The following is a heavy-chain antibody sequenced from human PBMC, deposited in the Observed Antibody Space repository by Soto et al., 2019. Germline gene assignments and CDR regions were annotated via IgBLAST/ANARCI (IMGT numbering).Heavy chain of an antibody. CDR3: ARDFEY. Sequence: GGSLRLSCEASGFTFSTFWMHWVRQAPGKGLVWVSRVNSDGSSTYYADSVKGRVTISRDNAKNTLYLQLNSLRPEDTAVYYCARDFEYWGQGTLVTVSS. V-gene: IGHV3-74*01. CDR1: GFTFSTFW. J-gene: IGHJ4*02. CDR2: VNSDGSST.